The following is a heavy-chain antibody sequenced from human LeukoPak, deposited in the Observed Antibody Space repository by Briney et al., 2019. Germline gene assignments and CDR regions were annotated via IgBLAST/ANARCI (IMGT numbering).Heavy chain of an antibody. CDR2: IYYSGSA. V-gene: IGHV4-59*01. CDR1: GGSISSSY. J-gene: IGHJ5*02. Sequence: SETLSLTCTVSGGSISSSYWSWIRQPPGKGLEWMGFIYYSGSANYNPSLRSRLTISVDTSKNQFSLRLSSVTAADTAVYYCAKYCSGGSCYNWFDPWGKGTLVTVSS. CDR3: AKYCSGGSCYNWFDP. D-gene: IGHD2-15*01.